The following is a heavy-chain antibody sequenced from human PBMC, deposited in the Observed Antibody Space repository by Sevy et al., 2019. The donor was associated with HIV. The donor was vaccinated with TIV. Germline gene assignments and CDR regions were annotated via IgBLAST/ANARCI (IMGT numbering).Heavy chain of an antibody. CDR3: ARDPSGSYYNSYYFDY. D-gene: IGHD3-10*01. J-gene: IGHJ4*02. Sequence: GGSLRLSCAASRFSFSSYGMHWVRQAPGKGLEWVAVIWYDGSNKYYADSVKGRFTVSRDNSKNTLYLQMNGLRAEDTAVYYCARDPSGSYYNSYYFDYWGQGTLVTVSS. V-gene: IGHV3-33*01. CDR1: RFSFSSYG. CDR2: IWYDGSNK.